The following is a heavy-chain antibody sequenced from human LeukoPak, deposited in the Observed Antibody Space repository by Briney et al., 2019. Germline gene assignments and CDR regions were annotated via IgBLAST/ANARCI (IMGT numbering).Heavy chain of an antibody. Sequence: GASVKVSCKASGYTFTGYYMHWVRQAPGQGLEWMGWINPNSGGTNYAQKFQGRVTMTRDTSISTAYMELSRLRSDDTAVYYCARAGLDYGSGSYTRLAFDIWGQGTMVAVSS. D-gene: IGHD3-10*01. CDR2: INPNSGGT. CDR1: GYTFTGYY. J-gene: IGHJ3*02. CDR3: ARAGLDYGSGSYTRLAFDI. V-gene: IGHV1-2*02.